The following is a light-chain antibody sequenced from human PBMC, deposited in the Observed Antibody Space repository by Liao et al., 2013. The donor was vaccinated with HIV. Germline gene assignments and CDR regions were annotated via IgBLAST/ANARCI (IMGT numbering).Light chain of an antibody. CDR3: QVWDSSSDHHV. V-gene: IGLV3-21*04. CDR1: KIGSKS. CDR2: YDS. J-gene: IGLJ1*01. Sequence: SYVLTQPPSVSVAPGKTARITCGGNKIGSKSVHWYQQKPGQAPVLVIYYDSDRPSGIPERFSGSNSGNTATLTISRVEAGDEADYYCQVWDSSSDHHVFGTGTEVTVL.